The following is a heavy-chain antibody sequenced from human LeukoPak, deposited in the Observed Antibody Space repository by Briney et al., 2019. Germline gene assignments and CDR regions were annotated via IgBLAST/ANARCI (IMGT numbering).Heavy chain of an antibody. D-gene: IGHD1-14*01. CDR1: GYTFTSYD. V-gene: IGHV1-8*01. CDR3: ATATGNQNFDY. Sequence: ASVKVSCKASGYTFTSYDINWVRQATGQGLEWMGWMNPNSGNTDYAQKFQGRVTMTRNTSISTAYMELSSLRPEDTAEYYCATATGNQNFDYWGQGTLVTVSS. J-gene: IGHJ4*02. CDR2: MNPNSGNT.